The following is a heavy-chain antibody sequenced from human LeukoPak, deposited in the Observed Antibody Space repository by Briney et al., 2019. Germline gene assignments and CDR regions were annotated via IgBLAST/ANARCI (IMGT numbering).Heavy chain of an antibody. CDR3: ARGAGIAAAESPF. CDR2: INHSGST. CDR1: GGSFSGYY. J-gene: IGHJ4*02. V-gene: IGHV4-34*01. Sequence: PSETLSLTCAVYGGSFSGYYWSWIRQPPGKGLEWIGEINHSGSTNYNPSLKSRVTISVDTSRNQFSLKLSSVTAADTAVYYCARGAGIAAAESPFWGQGTLVTVSS. D-gene: IGHD6-13*01.